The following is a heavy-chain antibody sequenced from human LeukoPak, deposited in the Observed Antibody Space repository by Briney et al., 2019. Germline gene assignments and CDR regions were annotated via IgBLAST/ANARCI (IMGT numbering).Heavy chain of an antibody. J-gene: IGHJ5*02. V-gene: IGHV4-39*01. D-gene: IGHD6-13*01. Sequence: SETLSLTCTVSGGSISSYYWGWIRQPPGKGLEWIGSIYYSGSTYYNPSLKSRVTISVDTSKNQFSLKLSSVTAADTAVYYCARQRIAAAGRGNWFDPWGQGTRVTVSS. CDR1: GGSISSYY. CDR3: ARQRIAAAGRGNWFDP. CDR2: IYYSGST.